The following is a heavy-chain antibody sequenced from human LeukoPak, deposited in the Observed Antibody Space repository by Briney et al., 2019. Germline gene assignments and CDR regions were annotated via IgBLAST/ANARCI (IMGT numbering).Heavy chain of an antibody. J-gene: IGHJ4*02. V-gene: IGHV3-21*01. CDR3: ARGDMYYYGSGSYYIDN. D-gene: IGHD3-10*01. Sequence: GGSLRLSCAASGFTFSSYSMNWVRQAPGKGLEWVSSISSSSSYIYYADSVKGRFTISRDNAKNSLYLQMNSLRAEDTAVYYCARGDMYYYGSGSYYIDNWGQGTLVTVSS. CDR2: ISSSSSYI. CDR1: GFTFSSYS.